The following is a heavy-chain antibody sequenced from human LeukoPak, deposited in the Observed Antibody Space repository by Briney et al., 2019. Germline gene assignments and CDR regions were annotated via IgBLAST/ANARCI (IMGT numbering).Heavy chain of an antibody. CDR2: INHSGST. Sequence: SETLSLTCTVSGGSISSYYWSWIRQPPGKGLEWIGEINHSGSTNYNPSLKSRVTISVDTSKNQFSLKLSSVTAADTAVYYCARSWDRIGAPFDYWGQGTLVTVSS. CDR3: ARSWDRIGAPFDY. CDR1: GGSISSYY. V-gene: IGHV4-34*01. D-gene: IGHD1-26*01. J-gene: IGHJ4*02.